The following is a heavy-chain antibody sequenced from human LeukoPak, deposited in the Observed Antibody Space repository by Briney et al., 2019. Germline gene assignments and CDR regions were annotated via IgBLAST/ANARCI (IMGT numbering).Heavy chain of an antibody. V-gene: IGHV3-23*01. Sequence: GGSLRLSCVVSGFTFSSYAMSWVRQAPGKGLEWVSAISGSGGSTYYADSVKGRFTISRDNSKNTLYLQMNSLRAEDTAVYYCAKEERYYDFWSGYYQRDYFDYWGQGTLVTVSS. CDR2: ISGSGGST. CDR3: AKEERYYDFWSGYYQRDYFDY. CDR1: GFTFSSYA. J-gene: IGHJ4*02. D-gene: IGHD3-3*01.